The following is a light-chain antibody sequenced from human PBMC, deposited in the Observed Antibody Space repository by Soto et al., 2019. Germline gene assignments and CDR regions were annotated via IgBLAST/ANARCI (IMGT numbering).Light chain of an antibody. CDR3: SSYTSIHSYV. Sequence: QSALTQPASVSGSPGQSIAISCTGTSGDVGGYDYISWYQQHAGKAPKLMIYDVSNRPSGVPDRFSGSKSGNTASLTISGLRAEDEADYYCSSYTSIHSYVFGTGTKVTVL. CDR2: DVS. V-gene: IGLV2-14*01. J-gene: IGLJ1*01. CDR1: SGDVGGYDY.